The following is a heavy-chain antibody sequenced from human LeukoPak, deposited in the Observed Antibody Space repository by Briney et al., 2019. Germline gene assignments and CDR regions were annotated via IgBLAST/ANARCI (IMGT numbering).Heavy chain of an antibody. CDR3: ARGRFYYDSSGYSRSGWFDP. D-gene: IGHD3-22*01. Sequence: SETLSLTCAVSGGSISSSNWWSWVRQPPGKGLEWIGEIYHSGSTNYNPSLKSRVTISVDKSKNQFSLKLSSVTAADTAVYYCARGRFYYDSSGYSRSGWFDPWGQGTLVTVSS. CDR2: IYHSGST. CDR1: GGSISSSNW. V-gene: IGHV4-4*02. J-gene: IGHJ5*02.